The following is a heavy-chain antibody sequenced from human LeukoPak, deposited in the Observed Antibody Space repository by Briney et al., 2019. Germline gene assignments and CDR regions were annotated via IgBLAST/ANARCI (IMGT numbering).Heavy chain of an antibody. J-gene: IGHJ3*02. CDR1: GFTFSNYA. CDR2: ISGGGSST. Sequence: PGGSLRLSCAASGFTFSNYAMSWVRQAPGKGLEWVSTISGGGSSTYYADSVKGRFTVSRDNSRNTLYLQMDSLRAEDSAVYYCAKDPPRGSGDAFDIWGQGTRVTVSS. V-gene: IGHV3-23*01. D-gene: IGHD2-15*01. CDR3: AKDPPRGSGDAFDI.